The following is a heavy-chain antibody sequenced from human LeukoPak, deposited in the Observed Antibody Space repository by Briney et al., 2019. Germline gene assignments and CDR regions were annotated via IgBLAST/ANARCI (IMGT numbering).Heavy chain of an antibody. D-gene: IGHD3-22*01. J-gene: IGHJ4*02. CDR2: ISVRSNYI. V-gene: IGHV3-21*04. Sequence: GGSLRLSCAASGYTISSYSINWVRQAPGKGLEWVSSISVRSNYIYYADSVRGRFRISRDDARDSLYLQMNSLRVDDRGIHCCVRLRRNSDTSGFYYYYDFWGQGTLVTVSS. CDR1: GYTISSYS. CDR3: VRLRRNSDTSGFYYYYDF.